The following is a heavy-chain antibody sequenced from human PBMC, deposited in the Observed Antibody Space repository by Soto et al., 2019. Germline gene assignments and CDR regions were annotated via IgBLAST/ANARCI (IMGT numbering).Heavy chain of an antibody. CDR3: ARQRGIYSGYDYR. D-gene: IGHD5-12*01. Sequence: LSLTCTVSGGSISSSSYYWGWIRQPPGKGLEWIGSIYYSGSTYYNPSLKSRVTISVDTSKNQFSLKLSSVTAADTAVYYCARQRGIYSGYDYRGGQGTLVTVSS. V-gene: IGHV4-39*01. CDR1: GGSISSSSYY. CDR2: IYYSGST. J-gene: IGHJ4*02.